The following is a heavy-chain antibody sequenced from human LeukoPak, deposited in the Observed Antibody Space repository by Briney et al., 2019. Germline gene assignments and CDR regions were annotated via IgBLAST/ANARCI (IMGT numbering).Heavy chain of an antibody. V-gene: IGHV3-7*03. CDR1: GFAFSSYW. CDR2: IKQDGSEK. J-gene: IGHJ4*02. CDR3: ARTDEYSSGDH. Sequence: SGGSLRLSCAASGFAFSSYWMSWVRQAPGRGLEWVANIKQDGSEKYYVDSVKGRFTISRDNAKNSVYLQMNSLRAEDTAVYYCARTDEYSSGDHWGQGTLVTVSS. D-gene: IGHD5-18*01.